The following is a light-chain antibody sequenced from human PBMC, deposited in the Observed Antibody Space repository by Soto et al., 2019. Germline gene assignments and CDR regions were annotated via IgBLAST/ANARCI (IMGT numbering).Light chain of an antibody. J-gene: IGLJ1*01. CDR1: SSDVGNYIF. CDR3: VSYTTSASYV. Sequence: QSVLTQPASVSGSPGLSITISCTGTSSDVGNYIFVSWYRQHPGKAPKLMIYDINNRPSGVSNRFSGSKSGNTASLTISGLQAEDEADYYCVSYTTSASYVFGTGTKLTVL. V-gene: IGLV2-14*01. CDR2: DIN.